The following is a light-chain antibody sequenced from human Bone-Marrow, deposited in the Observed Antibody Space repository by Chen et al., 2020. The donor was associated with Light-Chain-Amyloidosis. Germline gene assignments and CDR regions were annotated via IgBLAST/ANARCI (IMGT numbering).Light chain of an antibody. CDR2: EVT. Sequence: QAALTQPASVAWSPGKSITLSCTGNSSDIGSYTLGSLYQQHPGKAPQLLIYEVTPRPSGVSGRFSGSKSGNTASLTISGLRTDDEAYYFCCSFAGTSTPLFGGGSKLTV. CDR3: CSFAGTSTPL. CDR1: SSDIGSYTL. J-gene: IGLJ2*01. V-gene: IGLV2-23*02.